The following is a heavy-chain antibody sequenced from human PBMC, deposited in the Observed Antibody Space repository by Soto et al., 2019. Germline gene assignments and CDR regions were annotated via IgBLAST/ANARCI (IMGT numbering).Heavy chain of an antibody. CDR3: AREEHCTDSSCYRYYYFHYGMDV. Sequence: APVKVSCKASGYSFTNYGISWVRQAPGQGLEWMGWISGYSGDTNYAHKFQGRVTMTTDTSTSTAYMELRSLRSDDTAVYYCAREEHCTDSSCYRYYYFHYGMDVWGQGTTVTVSS. D-gene: IGHD2-8*02. V-gene: IGHV1-18*04. J-gene: IGHJ6*02. CDR1: GYSFTNYG. CDR2: ISGYSGDT.